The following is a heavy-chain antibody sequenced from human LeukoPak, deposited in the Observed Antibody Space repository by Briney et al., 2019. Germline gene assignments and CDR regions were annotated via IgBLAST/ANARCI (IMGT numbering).Heavy chain of an antibody. D-gene: IGHD2-21*01. CDR2: ISGSGGST. V-gene: IGHV3-23*01. Sequence: GGSLRLSCAASGFTVSSNYMSWVRQAPGKGLEWVSAISGSGGSTYYADSVKGRFTISRDNSKNTLYLQMNSLRAEDTAVYYCAKDRGGDDTFDYWGQGTLVTVSS. J-gene: IGHJ4*02. CDR3: AKDRGGDDTFDY. CDR1: GFTVSSNY.